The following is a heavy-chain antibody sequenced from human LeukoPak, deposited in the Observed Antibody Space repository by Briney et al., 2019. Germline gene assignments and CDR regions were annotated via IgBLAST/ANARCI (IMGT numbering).Heavy chain of an antibody. CDR3: AGSYCSSTSCHSYYYYGMDV. CDR1: GGSISSYY. V-gene: IGHV4-59*01. CDR2: IYYSGST. Sequence: SETLSLTCTVSGGSISSYYWSWIRQPPGKGLEWIGYIYYSGSTNYNPSLKSRVTISVDTSKNQFSLRLSSVTAADTAVYYCAGSYCSSTSCHSYYYYGMDVWGQGTTVTVSS. D-gene: IGHD2-2*01. J-gene: IGHJ6*02.